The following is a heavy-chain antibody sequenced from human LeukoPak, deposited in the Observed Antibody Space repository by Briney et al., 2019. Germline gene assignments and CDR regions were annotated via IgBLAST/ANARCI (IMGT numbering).Heavy chain of an antibody. D-gene: IGHD2-2*02. J-gene: IGHJ6*03. Sequence: GASVKVSCKASGYTFTSYGISWVRQAPGQGLEWVGWISGYTGNTNYAQKLQGRVTMTTDTSTSTAYMELSSLRSEDTAVYYCAKIPRYYYYYMDVWGKGTTVTVSS. CDR2: ISGYTGNT. CDR3: AKIPRYYYYYMDV. V-gene: IGHV1-18*01. CDR1: GYTFTSYG.